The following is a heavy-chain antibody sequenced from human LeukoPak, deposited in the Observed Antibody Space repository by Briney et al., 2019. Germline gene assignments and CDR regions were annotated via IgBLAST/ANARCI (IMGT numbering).Heavy chain of an antibody. V-gene: IGHV3-53*01. CDR3: ARGVEPLAANTLAY. CDR2: LYCDGNT. D-gene: IGHD1-14*01. Sequence: PGGSLRLSCAASGFTFITNDMTWVRQAPGKGLEWVSVLYCDGNTKYADSVQGRFTISRNNSKNTLYLEMNSLSPDDTAVYYCARGVEPLAANTLAYWGQGTLVTVSS. CDR1: GFTFITND. J-gene: IGHJ4*02.